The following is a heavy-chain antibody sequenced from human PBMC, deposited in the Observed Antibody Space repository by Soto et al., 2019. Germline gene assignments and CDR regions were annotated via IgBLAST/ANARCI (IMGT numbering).Heavy chain of an antibody. CDR1: GFTFSSYW. CDR2: IKQDGSEK. J-gene: IGHJ6*02. Sequence: EVQLVESGGGLVQPGGSLRLSCAASGFTFSSYWMSWVRQAPGKGLEWVANIKQDGSEKYYVDSVKGRFTISRDNAKNSLYLQMNSLRAEDTAVYYCARDLLVVAANHYYYGMDVWGQGTTVTVSS. V-gene: IGHV3-7*05. CDR3: ARDLLVVAANHYYYGMDV. D-gene: IGHD2-15*01.